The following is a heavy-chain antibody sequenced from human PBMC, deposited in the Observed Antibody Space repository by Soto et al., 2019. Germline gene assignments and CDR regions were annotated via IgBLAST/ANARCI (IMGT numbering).Heavy chain of an antibody. CDR2: FDPEAGKT. CDR1: GFTLTELP. CDR3: AAPLHTEAFEL. Sequence: QVQLVQSGAEVKKPGASVKVSCKVSGFTLTELPMHWVRQAPGKGLEWMGAFDPEAGKTIYAQIFQDKFNLTEDTNINTAYMELRSLRSEDTAVYYCAAPLHTEAFELWGQGTMIAVSS. D-gene: IGHD4-4*01. J-gene: IGHJ3*01. V-gene: IGHV1-24*01.